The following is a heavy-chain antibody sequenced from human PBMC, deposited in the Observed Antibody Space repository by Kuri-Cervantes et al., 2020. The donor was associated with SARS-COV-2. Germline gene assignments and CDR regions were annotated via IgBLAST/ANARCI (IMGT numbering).Heavy chain of an antibody. V-gene: IGHV3-74*01. J-gene: IGHJ4*02. CDR3: ARGGGDSGRSGFDY. CDR1: GFTFSGHW. Sequence: GRSLRLSCAASGFTFSGHWIHWVRQAPGKGLVWVSRINPDGSYTNNADSVKGRFTLSRDNAKNSLYLQMNSLRAEDTAVYYCARGGGDSGRSGFDYWGQGTLVTVSS. CDR2: INPDGSYT. D-gene: IGHD1-26*01.